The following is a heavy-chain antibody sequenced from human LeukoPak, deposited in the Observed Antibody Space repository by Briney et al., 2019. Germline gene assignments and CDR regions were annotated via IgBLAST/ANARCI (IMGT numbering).Heavy chain of an antibody. Sequence: GASVKVSCKASGYIFISYAMHLVRQAPGQRLEWMGWINAGNGNTKYSQKFQGRVTITRDTSASTVYMELSSLRSEDTAVYYCARHRPRHGDTADYWGQGTLVTVSS. V-gene: IGHV1-3*01. D-gene: IGHD5-18*01. CDR2: INAGNGNT. J-gene: IGHJ4*02. CDR3: ARHRPRHGDTADY. CDR1: GYIFISYA.